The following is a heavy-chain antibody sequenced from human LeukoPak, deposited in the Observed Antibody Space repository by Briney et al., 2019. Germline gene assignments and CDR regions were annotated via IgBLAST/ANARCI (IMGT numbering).Heavy chain of an antibody. Sequence: SGTLSVTCMVSGGSISGYYGSWSRQTPGKGVGRIGYIYDSGSTNSHTSRKSRVTLSVDTAQHQPSLSLSYLNAADTAVYYCARDARGWSYGAFASWGQGTMVPVSS. D-gene: IGHD6-19*01. V-gene: IGHV4-59*01. CDR1: GGSISGYY. CDR2: IYDSGST. CDR3: ARDARGWSYGAFAS. J-gene: IGHJ3*02.